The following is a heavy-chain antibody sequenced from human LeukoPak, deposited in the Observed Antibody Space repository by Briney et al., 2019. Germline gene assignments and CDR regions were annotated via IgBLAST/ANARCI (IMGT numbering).Heavy chain of an antibody. CDR3: ARGVLVGATGHHFAY. J-gene: IGHJ4*02. Sequence: KPSETLSLSCTVSGASVSSGSYYWSWIRQPPGEGLEWIGYVHSSGSTNYNPSLKSRVAILVDTPENQFTLKLSSVTAADTAVYYCARGVLVGATGHHFAYWGQGALVTVSS. CDR1: GASVSSGSYY. D-gene: IGHD2-8*02. V-gene: IGHV4-61*01. CDR2: VHSSGST.